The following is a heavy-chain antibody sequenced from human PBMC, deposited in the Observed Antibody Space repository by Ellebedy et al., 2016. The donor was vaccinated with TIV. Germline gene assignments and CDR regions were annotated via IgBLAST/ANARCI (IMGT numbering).Heavy chain of an antibody. CDR1: GGSGSISTYY. Sequence: GSLRLSCTVSGGSGSISTYYWSWIRHPAGKGLEWIGHIYTSGSTNYNPSLKSRVTMSVDTSNNQFSLKLSSVTAADTAVYYCARERYFGSGSSNWFDPWGQGTLVTVSS. CDR3: ARERYFGSGSSNWFDP. V-gene: IGHV4-4*07. D-gene: IGHD3-10*01. J-gene: IGHJ5*02. CDR2: IYTSGST.